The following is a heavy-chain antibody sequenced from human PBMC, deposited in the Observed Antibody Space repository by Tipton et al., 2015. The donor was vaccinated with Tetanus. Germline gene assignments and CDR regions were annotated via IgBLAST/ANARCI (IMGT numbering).Heavy chain of an antibody. Sequence: SLRLSCAGSGFLISSYAMNWVRQVPGEGLEWVSGVSASGNTNYADSVDGRFTISRANAKNTMYLQMNSLRAEDTATYYCAKLKSRGDSSAIEHWGQGTLVTVSS. CDR3: AKLKSRGDSSAIEH. CDR2: VSASGNT. V-gene: IGHV3-23*01. J-gene: IGHJ4*02. D-gene: IGHD2-21*02. CDR1: GFLISSYA.